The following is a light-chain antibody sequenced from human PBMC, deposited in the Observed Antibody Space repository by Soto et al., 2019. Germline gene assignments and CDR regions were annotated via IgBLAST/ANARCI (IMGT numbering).Light chain of an antibody. CDR1: QSVSSN. J-gene: IGKJ1*01. CDR2: GAS. CDR3: QQYKNWPSWT. Sequence: EIVMTQSPATLSVSPGERATLSCRASQSVSSNLAWYQQKPGQAPRLLIYGASTRATGIPARFSGSGSGTEFTLTISSLQSEDFAVYYCQQYKNWPSWTFGQGTKVDI. V-gene: IGKV3-15*01.